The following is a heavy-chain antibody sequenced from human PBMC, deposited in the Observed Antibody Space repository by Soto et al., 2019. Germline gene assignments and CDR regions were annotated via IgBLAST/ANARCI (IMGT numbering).Heavy chain of an antibody. CDR3: ASVTAPTVSREDYSDY. CDR2: INAGNGNT. CDR1: GYTFTSYA. Sequence: ASVKVSCKASGYTFTSYAMHWVRQAPGQRLEWMGWINAGNGNTKYSQKFQGRVTITRDTSASTAYMELSSLRSEDTAVYYCASVTAPTVSREDYSDYLVQESLVTVSS. V-gene: IGHV1-3*01. J-gene: IGHJ4*02. D-gene: IGHD1-20*01.